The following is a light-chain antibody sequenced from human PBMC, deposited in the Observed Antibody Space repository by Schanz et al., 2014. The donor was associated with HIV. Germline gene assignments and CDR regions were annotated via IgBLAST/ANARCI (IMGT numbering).Light chain of an antibody. J-gene: IGLJ1*01. CDR2: GVF. CDR1: SNDIGSYTY. Sequence: QSALTQPASVSGSPGQSITVSCTGTSNDIGSYTYVAWYQQHPGKAPKVVVYGVFDRPSGVSNRFSGSKSGNTASLTISGLQPEDEADYYCNSYSHSNTYVFGSGTKLTVL. CDR3: NSYSHSNTYV. V-gene: IGLV2-14*03.